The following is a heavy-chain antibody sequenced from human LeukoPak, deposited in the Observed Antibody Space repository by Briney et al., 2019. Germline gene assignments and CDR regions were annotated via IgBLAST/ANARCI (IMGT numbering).Heavy chain of an antibody. V-gene: IGHV1-69*05. CDR3: ARDRGYYGSGSLVDY. CDR1: GGTFSSYA. Sequence: SVKVSCKASGGTFSSYAISWVRQAPGQGLEWMGGIIPIFGTANYAQKLQGRVTMTTDTSTSTAYMELRSLRSDDTAVYYCARDRGYYGSGSLVDYWGQGTLVTVSS. D-gene: IGHD3-10*01. J-gene: IGHJ4*02. CDR2: IIPIFGTA.